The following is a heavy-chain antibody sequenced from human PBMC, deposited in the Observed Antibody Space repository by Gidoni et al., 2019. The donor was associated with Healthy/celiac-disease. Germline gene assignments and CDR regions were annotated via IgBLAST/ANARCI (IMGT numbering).Heavy chain of an antibody. CDR1: GFTFSRYW. CDR3: ARDSSSPFDL. J-gene: IGHJ2*01. D-gene: IGHD2-15*01. CDR2: IKQDGSEK. V-gene: IGHV3-7*04. Sequence: EVQLVESGGGLVQPGGSLRLSCAASGFTFSRYWMSWGRQAPGKGLEWVANIKQDGSEKYYVDSVKGRFTISRDNAKNSLYLQMNSLRAEDTAVYYCARDSSSPFDLWGRGTLVTVSS.